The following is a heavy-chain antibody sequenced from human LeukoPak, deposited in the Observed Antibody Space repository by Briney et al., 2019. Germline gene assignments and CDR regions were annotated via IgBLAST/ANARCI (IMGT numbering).Heavy chain of an antibody. CDR1: GFTFSTYW. CDR2: MKGDESEI. J-gene: IGHJ3*01. V-gene: IGHV3-7*01. Sequence: GGSLRLSCAGSGFTFSTYWMTWVRQAPGKGLEWVSNMKGDESEIHYVDSVKGRFTISRDNAKNSLYLQMNSLRAEDTAVYYSARPAYTAAYDLWGQGTMVTVSS. CDR3: ARPAYTAAYDL. D-gene: IGHD3-16*01.